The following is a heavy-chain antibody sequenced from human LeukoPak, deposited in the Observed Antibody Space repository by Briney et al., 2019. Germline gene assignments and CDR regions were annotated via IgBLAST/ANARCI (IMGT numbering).Heavy chain of an antibody. CDR1: EFTFSSYE. Sequence: SGGSLRLPCAASEFTFSSYEMSWVRQAPGKGLEWVANIKQDGSEKYYVDSVKGRFTISRDNAKNSLYLQMNSLRAEDTAVYYCASRNSLFIWXQGTLXTVSX. D-gene: IGHD4-23*01. J-gene: IGHJ4*02. V-gene: IGHV3-7*01. CDR3: ASRNSLFI. CDR2: IKQDGSEK.